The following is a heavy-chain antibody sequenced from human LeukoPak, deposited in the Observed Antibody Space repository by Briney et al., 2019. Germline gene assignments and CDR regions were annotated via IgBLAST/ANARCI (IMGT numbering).Heavy chain of an antibody. Sequence: SETLSLTCTVSGGSISTFYWTWIRQPPGKGLEWIGCVYYSGSTKYNPSLESRVTISVDASKNQFSLKLSSVTAADTAVYYCARGDRSSSGAVAFDIWGQGTMVTVSS. CDR1: GGSISTFY. D-gene: IGHD6-6*01. J-gene: IGHJ3*02. V-gene: IGHV4-59*01. CDR3: ARGDRSSSGAVAFDI. CDR2: VYYSGST.